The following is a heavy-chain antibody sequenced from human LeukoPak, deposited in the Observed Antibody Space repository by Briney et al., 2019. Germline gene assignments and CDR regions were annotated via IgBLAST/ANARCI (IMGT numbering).Heavy chain of an antibody. D-gene: IGHD5-18*01. Sequence: GGSXRLSCAASGFTFSSYAMSWVRQAPGKGLEWVAVISYDGSNKYYADSVKGRFTISRDNSKNTLYLQMNSLRAEDTAVYYCARDSGDTAEPNDAFDIWGQGTMVTVSS. V-gene: IGHV3-30-3*01. CDR2: ISYDGSNK. J-gene: IGHJ3*02. CDR3: ARDSGDTAEPNDAFDI. CDR1: GFTFSSYA.